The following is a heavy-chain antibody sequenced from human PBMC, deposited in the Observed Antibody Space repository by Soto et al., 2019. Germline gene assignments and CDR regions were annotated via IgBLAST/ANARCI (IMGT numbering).Heavy chain of an antibody. Sequence: SETLSLTCDVSSVSITSSNWWTWVRQPPGKGLEWIGEIHHSGTTNYNPSLKSRVAISVDRSKNQFSLKLNSVTAADTAVYYCARVRQYCSATSCYLDPWGQGTLVTVSS. D-gene: IGHD2-2*01. CDR2: IHHSGTT. CDR3: ARVRQYCSATSCYLDP. CDR1: SVSITSSNW. V-gene: IGHV4-4*02. J-gene: IGHJ5*02.